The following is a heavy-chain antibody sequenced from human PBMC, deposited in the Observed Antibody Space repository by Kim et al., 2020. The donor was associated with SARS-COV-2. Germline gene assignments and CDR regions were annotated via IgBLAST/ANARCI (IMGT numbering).Heavy chain of an antibody. D-gene: IGHD6-6*01. J-gene: IGHJ4*02. V-gene: IGHV3-23*01. CDR3: AKDTAPYVSSSGGDFDY. CDR1: GFTFNNYA. CDR2: ISGSGGYT. Sequence: GGSLRLSCAASGFTFNNYAMTWVRQAPGKGLEWVSGISGSGGYTYYADSVKGRFTISRDNSKNTLYLQVNSLRAEDTAVYYCAKDTAPYVSSSGGDFDYWGQGTLVTVSS.